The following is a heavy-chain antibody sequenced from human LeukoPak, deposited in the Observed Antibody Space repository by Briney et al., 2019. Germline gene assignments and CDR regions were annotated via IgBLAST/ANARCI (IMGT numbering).Heavy chain of an antibody. V-gene: IGHV7-4-1*02. CDR2: INTNTGNP. CDR1: GYTFTSYA. J-gene: IGHJ4*02. D-gene: IGHD3-10*01. CDR3: ARGVIVVRVVIPPQFDY. Sequence: ASVKVSCMASGYTFTSYAMNWLRQAPGQGLEWMGWINTNTGNPTYAQGFTGRFVFSLDTSVITAYLQISSLKAEDTAVYYCARGVIVVRVVIPPQFDYWGQGTLVTVSS.